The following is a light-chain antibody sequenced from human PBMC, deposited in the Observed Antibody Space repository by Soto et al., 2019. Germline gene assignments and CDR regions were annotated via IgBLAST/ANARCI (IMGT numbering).Light chain of an antibody. V-gene: IGKV3-20*01. J-gene: IGKJ2*01. CDR2: AAS. CDR1: QSVSGSY. Sequence: EIVLTQSPGTLSLSAGERATLSCRASQSVSGSYLAWYQQKPGQAPRLLIYAASSRATGIPDRFSGSGSGTDFTLTISRLEPEDFAVYYCQQYGSSSYTFGQGTKLEI. CDR3: QQYGSSSYT.